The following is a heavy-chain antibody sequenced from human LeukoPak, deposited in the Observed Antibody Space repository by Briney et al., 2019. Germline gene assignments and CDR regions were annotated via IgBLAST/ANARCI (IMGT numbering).Heavy chain of an antibody. J-gene: IGHJ3*02. V-gene: IGHV3-30*04. Sequence: GALRLSCAASGFTFSSYALHWVRQAPGKGLEWVAVISYDGSNKYYADSVKGRFTISRDNSKNTLYLQMNSLRAEDTAVYYCARNRRKDYGSGSYYADAFDIWSQGTMVTVSS. CDR1: GFTFSSYA. CDR3: ARNRRKDYGSGSYYADAFDI. D-gene: IGHD3-10*01. CDR2: ISYDGSNK.